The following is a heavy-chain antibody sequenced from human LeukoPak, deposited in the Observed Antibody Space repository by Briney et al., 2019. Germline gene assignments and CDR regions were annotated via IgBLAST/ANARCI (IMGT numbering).Heavy chain of an antibody. V-gene: IGHV3-30*18. CDR1: GFSFRTYA. CDR3: AKDLAAAVVSDAFDI. J-gene: IGHJ3*02. CDR2: ISYDGSNK. D-gene: IGHD6-13*01. Sequence: GGSLRLSCAASGFSFRTYAMSWVRQAPGKGLEWVAVISYDGSNKYYADSVKGRFTISRDNSKNTLYLQMNSLRAEDTAVYYCAKDLAAAVVSDAFDIWGQGTMVTVSS.